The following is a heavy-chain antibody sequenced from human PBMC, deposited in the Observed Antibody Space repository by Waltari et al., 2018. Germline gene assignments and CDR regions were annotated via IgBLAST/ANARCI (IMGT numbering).Heavy chain of an antibody. J-gene: IGHJ4*02. Sequence: VLLVESGGDLVQPGGSLRLSCATSGISFSQYWMSWVRQRPGKGLEWVATIKHDGTDKYYVDSVKGRFTVSRDNAKSSLYLQMNSLRVEDTAIYYCARDQADGTIAYFEYWGQGTLVTVSS. D-gene: IGHD6-13*01. V-gene: IGHV3-7*01. CDR2: IKHDGTDK. CDR1: GISFSQYW. CDR3: ARDQADGTIAYFEY.